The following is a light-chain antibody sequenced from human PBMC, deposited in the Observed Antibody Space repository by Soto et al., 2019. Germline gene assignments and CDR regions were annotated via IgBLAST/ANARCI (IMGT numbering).Light chain of an antibody. Sequence: QSVLTQPASVSGSPGQSITISCTGTRSDVAGYNYVSWYQQHPGKAPKLIIYDVNNRPSGVSTRFSGSKSGNTASLTISGLQAEDEADYYCSSYTSSSTLIFGGRTKVTVL. CDR3: SSYTSSSTLI. J-gene: IGLJ2*01. CDR1: RSDVAGYNY. V-gene: IGLV2-14*01. CDR2: DVN.